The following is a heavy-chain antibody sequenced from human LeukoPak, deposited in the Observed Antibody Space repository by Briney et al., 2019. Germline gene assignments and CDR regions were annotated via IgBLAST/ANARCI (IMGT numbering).Heavy chain of an antibody. J-gene: IGHJ6*03. Sequence: AGGSLRLSCAASGFTFSSYGMHWVRQAPGKGLEWVAFIRYDGSNKYYADSVKGRFTISRDNSKNTLYLHVNSLRPEDTAVYYCAKEGGYGRYYYYYYMDVWGKGTTVTVSS. CDR1: GFTFSSYG. CDR2: IRYDGSNK. CDR3: AKEGGYGRYYYYYYMDV. D-gene: IGHD5-18*01. V-gene: IGHV3-30*02.